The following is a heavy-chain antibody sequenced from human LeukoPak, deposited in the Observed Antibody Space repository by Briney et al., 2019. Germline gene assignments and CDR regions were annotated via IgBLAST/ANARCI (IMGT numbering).Heavy chain of an antibody. CDR1: GFTFSSYS. V-gene: IGHV3-23*01. J-gene: IGHJ6*02. CDR2: ISGSGGRI. D-gene: IGHD3-10*01. CDR3: ARDQGIWLGELFALNYYYGMDV. Sequence: GGSLRLSCAASGFTFSSYSMSWVRQAPGKGLEWVSSISGSGGRIDYADSVKGRFTISRDNSKNTLYLQMNSLRAEDTAVYYCARDQGIWLGELFALNYYYGMDVWGQGTTVTVSS.